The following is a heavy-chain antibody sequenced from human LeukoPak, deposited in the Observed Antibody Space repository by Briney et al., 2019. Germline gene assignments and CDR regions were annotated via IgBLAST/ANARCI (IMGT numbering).Heavy chain of an antibody. CDR3: ARDESYYDSSGYSQSNGMDV. Sequence: GGSLRLSCVASGLNFNSHTMKWVRQAPGKGLEWVSSISSDSNSIYHADSVKGRFTISRDNSKNTLYLQMNSLRAEDTAVYYCARDESYYDSSGYSQSNGMDVWGQGTTVTVSS. V-gene: IGHV3-21*01. J-gene: IGHJ6*02. CDR1: GLNFNSHT. D-gene: IGHD3-22*01. CDR2: ISSDSNSI.